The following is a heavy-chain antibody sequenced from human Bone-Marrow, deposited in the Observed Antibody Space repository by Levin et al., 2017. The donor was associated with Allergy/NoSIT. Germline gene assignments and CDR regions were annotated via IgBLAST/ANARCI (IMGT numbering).Heavy chain of an antibody. Sequence: GGSLRLSCLASGFTFTNYGWHWVRQAPGKGLEWVAVIWYDGSNTYYGDSVKGRFTTSRDDSKNTLYLQMNSLRAENTAVYYCASAYSYGWFDYWGQGTLVTVSS. CDR1: GFTFTNYG. CDR2: IWYDGSNT. V-gene: IGHV3-33*01. CDR3: ASAYSYGWFDY. D-gene: IGHD3-16*01. J-gene: IGHJ5*01.